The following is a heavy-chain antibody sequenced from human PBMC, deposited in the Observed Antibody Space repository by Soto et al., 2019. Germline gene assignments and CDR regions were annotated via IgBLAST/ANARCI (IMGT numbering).Heavy chain of an antibody. V-gene: IGHV3-15*07. Sequence: GGSLRLSCAASGFTFSNAWMNWVRQAPGKGLEWVGRIKSKTDGGTTDYAAPVKGRFTISRDDSKNTLYLQMNSLKTEDTAVYYCTTVWSSSGWYEVGGFDYWGQGTLVTVSS. CDR2: IKSKTDGGTT. CDR1: GFTFSNAW. D-gene: IGHD6-19*01. J-gene: IGHJ4*02. CDR3: TTVWSSSGWYEVGGFDY.